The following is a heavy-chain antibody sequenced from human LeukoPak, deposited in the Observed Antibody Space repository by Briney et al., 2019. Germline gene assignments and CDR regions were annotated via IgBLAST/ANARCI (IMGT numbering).Heavy chain of an antibody. Sequence: GGSLRLSCAVSGFSVSNNYMNWVRQAPGKGLEWVSLIYSRGGTFYADSVKGRFTISRDSSKNTLFLQMNSLRVEDTAAYYCARDPPGIAASGTYYWGQGTLVTVSS. D-gene: IGHD6-13*01. V-gene: IGHV3-53*01. J-gene: IGHJ4*02. CDR1: GFSVSNNY. CDR3: ARDPPGIAASGTYY. CDR2: IYSRGGT.